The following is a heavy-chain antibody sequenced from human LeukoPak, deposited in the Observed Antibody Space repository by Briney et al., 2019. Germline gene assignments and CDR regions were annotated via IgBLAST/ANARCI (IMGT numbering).Heavy chain of an antibody. CDR1: GGAITGYY. D-gene: IGHD4-17*01. CDR3: ARGRPPHDYGTLFDY. Sequence: PSETLSLTCTVSGGAITGYYWSWIRQPPGKGLEWIGYIYYSGSTNYNPSLKSRVTMSVDTSKKQFSLKLSSVTAADTAVYYCARGRPPHDYGTLFDYWGQGTLVPVSS. J-gene: IGHJ4*02. V-gene: IGHV4-59*01. CDR2: IYYSGST.